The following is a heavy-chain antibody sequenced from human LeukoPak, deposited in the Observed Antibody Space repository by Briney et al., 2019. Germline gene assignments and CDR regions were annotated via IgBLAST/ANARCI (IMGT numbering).Heavy chain of an antibody. J-gene: IGHJ6*02. Sequence: SETLSLTCTVSGGSISSYYWSWIRQHPGKGLEWIGYIYYSGSTYYNPSLKSRVTISVDTSKNQFSLKLSSVTAADTAVYYCARAPDVVTAIVYYYGMDVWGQGTTVTVSS. CDR1: GGSISSYY. CDR3: ARAPDVVTAIVYYYGMDV. D-gene: IGHD2-21*02. CDR2: IYYSGST. V-gene: IGHV4-59*06.